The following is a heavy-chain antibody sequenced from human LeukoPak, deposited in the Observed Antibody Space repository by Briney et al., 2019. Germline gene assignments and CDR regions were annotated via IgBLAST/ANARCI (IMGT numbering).Heavy chain of an antibody. CDR1: GFTFSSYA. V-gene: IGHV3-30*04. D-gene: IGHD3-16*02. CDR2: ISFDGSDK. J-gene: IGHJ4*02. Sequence: PGGSLRLSCAASGFTFSSYAMHWVRQAPGKGLEWVALISFDGSDKYYADSVKGRCTISRDNSKNTLYLQMNSLRAEDTAVYYCARDYDYVWGSYRFDYWGQGTLVTVSS. CDR3: ARDYDYVWGSYRFDY.